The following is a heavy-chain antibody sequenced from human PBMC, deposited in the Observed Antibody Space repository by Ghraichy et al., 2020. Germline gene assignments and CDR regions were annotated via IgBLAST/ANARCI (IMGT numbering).Heavy chain of an antibody. CDR1: GFIFSSYS. Sequence: GESLNISCATSGFIFSSYSMNWVRQAPGKGLEWISYMSSSSSTIYYADSVRGRFTMSRDNAQNSVYLQMNSLRDEDTAIYYCARDETTFGVVTTYGMDAWGQGTTVIVSS. CDR2: MSSSSSTI. J-gene: IGHJ6*02. D-gene: IGHD3-3*01. CDR3: ARDETTFGVVTTYGMDA. V-gene: IGHV3-48*02.